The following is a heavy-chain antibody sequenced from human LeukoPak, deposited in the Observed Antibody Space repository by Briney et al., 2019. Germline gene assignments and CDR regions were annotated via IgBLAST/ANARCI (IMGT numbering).Heavy chain of an antibody. CDR3: ARGVGVPDY. Sequence: GGSLRLSCAASGFTFSSYGMHWVRQSPGKGLEWVAVISYDGSNKYYADSVKGRFTISRDNSKNTLYLQMNSLRAEDTAVYYCARGVGVPDYWGQGTLVTVSS. J-gene: IGHJ4*02. CDR1: GFTFSSYG. V-gene: IGHV3-30*03. CDR2: ISYDGSNK. D-gene: IGHD3-16*01.